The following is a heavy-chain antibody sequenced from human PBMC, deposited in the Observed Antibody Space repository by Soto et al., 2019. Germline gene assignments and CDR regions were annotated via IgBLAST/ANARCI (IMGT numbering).Heavy chain of an antibody. J-gene: IGHJ4*02. Sequence: GGSLRLSCAASGFTFSDYYMTWIRQAPGKGLEWVSYISGSTYTNYADPVKGRFTISRDNAKNSLYLQMNSLRAEDTAVYYCARVLDYYFDYWGQGTLVTVSS. CDR3: ARVLDYYFDY. D-gene: IGHD2-2*03. V-gene: IGHV3-11*06. CDR2: ISGSTYT. CDR1: GFTFSDYY.